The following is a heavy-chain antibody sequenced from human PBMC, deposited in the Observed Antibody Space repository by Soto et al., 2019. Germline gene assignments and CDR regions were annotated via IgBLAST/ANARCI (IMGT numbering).Heavy chain of an antibody. D-gene: IGHD2-21*01. V-gene: IGHV4-39*07. Sequence: SETLSLTCTVSGGSISSSSYYWGWIRQPPGKGLEWIGSIYYSGSTYYNPSLKSRVTISVDTSKNQFSLKLSSVTAADTTVYYCARVWGYYFDYWGQGTLVTVSS. CDR1: GGSISSSSYY. CDR3: ARVWGYYFDY. J-gene: IGHJ4*02. CDR2: IYYSGST.